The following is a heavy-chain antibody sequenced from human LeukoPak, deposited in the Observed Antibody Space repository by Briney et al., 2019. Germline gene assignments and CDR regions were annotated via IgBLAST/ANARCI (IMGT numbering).Heavy chain of an antibody. D-gene: IGHD6-19*01. CDR1: GGSIRSSSYY. J-gene: IGHJ3*02. CDR3: AGPAVGGKPEAFDI. Sequence: SETLSLTCTVSGGSIRSSSYYWGWIRQPPGKGLEWIGSIHYSGSTYYNPSLKSRVTISVEMSKNQLSLKVSSVTAADTAVYYCAGPAVGGKPEAFDIWGQGTMVTVS. CDR2: IHYSGST. V-gene: IGHV4-39*01.